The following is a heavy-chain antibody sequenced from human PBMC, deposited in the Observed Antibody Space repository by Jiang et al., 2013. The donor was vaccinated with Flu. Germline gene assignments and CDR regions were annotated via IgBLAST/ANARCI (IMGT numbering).Heavy chain of an antibody. V-gene: IGHV1-18*04. J-gene: IGHJ4*02. D-gene: IGHD3-10*01. CDR2: ISAYNGNT. CDR1: GYTFKTYY. CDR3: ARPFAWFGELYFDY. Sequence: CQASGYTFKTYYLHWVRQAPGQGLEWMGWISAYNGNTNYAQKLQGRVTMTTDTSTSTAYMELRSLRSDDTAVYYCARPFAWFGELYFDYWGQGTLVTVSS.